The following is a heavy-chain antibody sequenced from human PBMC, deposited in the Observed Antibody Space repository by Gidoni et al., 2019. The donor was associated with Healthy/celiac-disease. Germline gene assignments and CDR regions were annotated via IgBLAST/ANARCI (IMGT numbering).Heavy chain of an antibody. Sequence: EVQLLESGGGLVQPGGSLRLSLAASGFTFRSYAMSWVRQAPVKGLEWVSAIMGSGGSTYSADSVKGRFTISRDNSKNTLYLQMNSLRAEDTAVYYCAKDLLLRSSSAWFDPWGQGTLFTVAS. D-gene: IGHD6-6*01. CDR3: AKDLLLRSSSAWFDP. CDR2: IMGSGGST. V-gene: IGHV3-23*01. J-gene: IGHJ5*02. CDR1: GFTFRSYA.